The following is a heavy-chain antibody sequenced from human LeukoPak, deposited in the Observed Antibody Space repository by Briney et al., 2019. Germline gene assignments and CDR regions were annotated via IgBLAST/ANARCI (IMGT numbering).Heavy chain of an antibody. Sequence: SETLSLTCTVSGGSISSYYWSWILQPPGKGLEWIGYIYYSGSTNYNPSLKSRVTISVDTSKNQFSLKLSSVTAADTAVYYCARDSRMVPYYFDYWGQGTLVTVSS. V-gene: IGHV4-59*01. CDR3: ARDSRMVPYYFDY. CDR2: IYYSGST. CDR1: GGSISSYY. D-gene: IGHD6-13*01. J-gene: IGHJ4*02.